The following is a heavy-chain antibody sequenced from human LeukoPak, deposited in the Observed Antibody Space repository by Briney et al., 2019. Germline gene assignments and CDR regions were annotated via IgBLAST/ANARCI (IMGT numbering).Heavy chain of an antibody. D-gene: IGHD3-22*01. CDR1: GGSISSYY. Sequence: KSSETLSLTCTVSGGSISSYYWSWIRQPPGKGLEWIGYIYHSGSTNYNPSLKSRVTISVDRSKNHLSLKLSSVTAADTAVYYCARDVYYYDSSHSRAFDIWGQGTMVTVSS. J-gene: IGHJ3*02. CDR3: ARDVYYYDSSHSRAFDI. CDR2: IYHSGST. V-gene: IGHV4-59*01.